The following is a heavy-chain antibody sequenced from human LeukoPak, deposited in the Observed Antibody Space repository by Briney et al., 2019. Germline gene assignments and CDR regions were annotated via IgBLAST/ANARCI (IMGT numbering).Heavy chain of an antibody. CDR2: IYPGDSDT. CDR1: GYSFTSYW. CDR3: ARRLTMVRGVLGGPFDY. J-gene: IGHJ4*02. Sequence: GESLKISCKGSGYSFTSYWISWVRQMPGKGLEWMGIIYPGDSDTRYSPSFRGQVTISADKSISTAYLQWSSLKASDTAMYYCARRLTMVRGVLGGPFDYWGQGTLVTVSS. V-gene: IGHV5-51*01. D-gene: IGHD3-10*01.